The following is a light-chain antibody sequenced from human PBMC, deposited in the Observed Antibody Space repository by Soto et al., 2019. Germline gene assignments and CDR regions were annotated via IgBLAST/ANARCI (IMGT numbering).Light chain of an antibody. V-gene: IGKV3-15*01. CDR1: QSFTSN. Sequence: EIVMTQSPATLSVSPGERATLSCRASQSFTSNLAWYQQKPGQAPRLLIYGASTRATGIPARFSGSGSGTEFTLTISRLQSEDFVVYYCQQYNNGPPAWTFGQGTKVEIK. J-gene: IGKJ1*01. CDR3: QQYNNGPPAWT. CDR2: GAS.